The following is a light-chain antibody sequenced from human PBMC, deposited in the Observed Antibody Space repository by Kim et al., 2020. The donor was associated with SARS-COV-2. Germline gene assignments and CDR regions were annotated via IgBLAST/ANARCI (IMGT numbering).Light chain of an antibody. CDR1: SNKVADLA. CDR3: SAWDSSLSAWV. CDR2: RNN. Sequence: RQTPTLTCTGNSNKVADLAAAWLQHPQGHPPKVLSYRNNNRPSGISERISASRSGDTTPLTITGLQPEDAAVYHCSAWDSSLSAWVFGGGTQLSVL. V-gene: IGLV10-54*01. J-gene: IGLJ3*02.